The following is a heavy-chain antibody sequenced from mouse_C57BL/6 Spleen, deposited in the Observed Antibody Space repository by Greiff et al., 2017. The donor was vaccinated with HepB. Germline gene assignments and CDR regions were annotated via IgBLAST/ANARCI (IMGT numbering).Heavy chain of an antibody. CDR2: IDPSDSYT. J-gene: IGHJ2*01. Sequence: QVQLQQPGAELVKPGASVKLSCKASGYTFTSYWMQWVKQRPGQGLEWIGEIDPSDSYTNYNQKFKGKATLTVDTSSSTAYMQLRSLTSEDSAVYYCARSGTTRYFDYWGQGTTLTVSS. D-gene: IGHD3-3*01. CDR1: GYTFTSYW. V-gene: IGHV1-50*01. CDR3: ARSGTTRYFDY.